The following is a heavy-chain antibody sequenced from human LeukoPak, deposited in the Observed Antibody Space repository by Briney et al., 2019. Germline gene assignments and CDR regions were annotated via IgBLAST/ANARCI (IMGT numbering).Heavy chain of an antibody. CDR1: GFTFSRYS. Sequence: GGSLRLSCAASGFTFSRYSMNWVRQAPGKGLEWVSYITGSGSPIYYADSVKGRFTISRDNAKNSLYLLMNSLRDEDTAVYYCVRDPEALDYWGQGTLVTVSS. CDR3: VRDPEALDY. V-gene: IGHV3-48*02. J-gene: IGHJ4*02. CDR2: ITGSGSPI.